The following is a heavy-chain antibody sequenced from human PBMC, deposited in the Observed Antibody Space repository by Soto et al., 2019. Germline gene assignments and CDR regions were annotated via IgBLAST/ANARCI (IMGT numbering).Heavy chain of an antibody. CDR2: ISYDGSNK. Sequence: QVQLVESGGGVVQPGRSLRLSCAASGFTFSSYGMHWVRQAPGKGLEGVAVISYDGSNKYYADSVKGRFTISRDNSKNTLYLQMNSLRAEDTAVYYCAKGVTEMATLNGMDVWGQGTTVTVSS. CDR3: AKGVTEMATLNGMDV. D-gene: IGHD2-15*01. V-gene: IGHV3-30*18. CDR1: GFTFSSYG. J-gene: IGHJ6*02.